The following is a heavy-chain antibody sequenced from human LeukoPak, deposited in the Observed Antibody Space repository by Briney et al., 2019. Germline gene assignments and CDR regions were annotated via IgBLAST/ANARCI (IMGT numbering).Heavy chain of an antibody. CDR2: IKQDGSEK. V-gene: IGHV3-7*01. J-gene: IGHJ4*02. CDR3: ARWGHVAAAGTGLDY. Sequence: GGSLRLSCAASGFTFSSYWMSWVRQAPGKGLEWVANIKQDGSEKYYVDSVKGRFTISRDNAKNSLYLQMNSLRAEDTAVYYCARWGHVAAAGTGLDYWGQGTQVTVSS. CDR1: GFTFSSYW. D-gene: IGHD6-13*01.